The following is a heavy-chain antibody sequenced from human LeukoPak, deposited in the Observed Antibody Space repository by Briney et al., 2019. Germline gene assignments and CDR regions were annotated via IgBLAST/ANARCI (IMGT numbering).Heavy chain of an antibody. CDR1: GYTFTGYY. CDR3: ASSYCSSTSCYAGHYYYYMDV. V-gene: IGHV1-2*02. D-gene: IGHD2-2*01. Sequence: GSVKVSCKASGYTFTGYYMHWERQAPGQGLEWMGWINPNSGGTNYAQKFQGRVTMTRDTSISTAYMELSSLRSEDTAVYYCASSYCSSTSCYAGHYYYYMDVWGKGTTVTVSS. J-gene: IGHJ6*03. CDR2: INPNSGGT.